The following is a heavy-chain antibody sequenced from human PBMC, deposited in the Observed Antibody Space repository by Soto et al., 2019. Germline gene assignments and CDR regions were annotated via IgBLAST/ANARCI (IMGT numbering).Heavy chain of an antibody. CDR1: GDTFNSYA. D-gene: IGHD2-2*02. Sequence: SVKVSCKASGDTFNSYAVNWVRQAPGQGLEWMGGIIPIFGAANYAQKFQGRVTITADKSTSTAYMELSSLRSEDTAVYYCAMEYCSSTSCYRDYWGQGTLVTVSS. J-gene: IGHJ4*02. V-gene: IGHV1-69*06. CDR2: IIPIFGAA. CDR3: AMEYCSSTSCYRDY.